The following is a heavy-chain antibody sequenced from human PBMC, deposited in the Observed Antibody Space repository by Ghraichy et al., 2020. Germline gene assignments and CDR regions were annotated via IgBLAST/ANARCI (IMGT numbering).Heavy chain of an antibody. Sequence: GESLNISCQGSGYSFGDFWISWVRQVPGKGLEWMGRVDPSDSYTNYSPAFQGHVTISADRSTTAAYLHWSSLKAADTGTYYCARHAGKLLRFLGGRRMDVWGQGTTVTVSS. D-gene: IGHD3-3*01. V-gene: IGHV5-10-1*01. CDR3: ARHAGKLLRFLGGRRMDV. CDR1: GYSFGDFW. CDR2: VDPSDSYT. J-gene: IGHJ6*02.